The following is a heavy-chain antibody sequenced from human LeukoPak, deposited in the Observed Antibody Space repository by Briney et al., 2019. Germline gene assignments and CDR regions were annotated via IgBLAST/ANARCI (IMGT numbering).Heavy chain of an antibody. Sequence: GGSLRLSCAASGFTFSSYGMHWVRQAPGKGLEWVAVIWYDGSNKYYADSVKGRFTISRDNSKNTLYLQMNSLRAEDTAVYYCARDHPLDCSSTSCYLHGMDVWGQGTTVTVSS. J-gene: IGHJ6*02. CDR3: ARDHPLDCSSTSCYLHGMDV. V-gene: IGHV3-33*01. CDR2: IWYDGSNK. D-gene: IGHD2-2*01. CDR1: GFTFSSYG.